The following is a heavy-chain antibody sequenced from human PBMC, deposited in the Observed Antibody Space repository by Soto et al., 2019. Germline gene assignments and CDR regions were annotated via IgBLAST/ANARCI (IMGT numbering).Heavy chain of an antibody. Sequence: EVQLVESGGGLVQPGGSLRLSCAASGFTFSSYWMSWVRQAPGKGLEWVANIKQDGSETYYVDSVKGRFTISRDNAKNSLYLQMNSLRAEDTAVYYCARDMDTAMAGGMDVWGQGTTVTVS. J-gene: IGHJ6*02. D-gene: IGHD5-18*01. CDR1: GFTFSSYW. CDR2: IKQDGSET. V-gene: IGHV3-7*05. CDR3: ARDMDTAMAGGMDV.